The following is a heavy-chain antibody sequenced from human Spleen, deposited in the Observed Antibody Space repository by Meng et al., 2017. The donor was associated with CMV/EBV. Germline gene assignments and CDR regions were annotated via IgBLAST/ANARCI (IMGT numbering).Heavy chain of an antibody. V-gene: IGHV1-8*01. Sequence: TSYDINWVRQATGQGLEWMGWMNPNSGNTGYAQKFQGRVTMTRNTSISTAYMELSSLRSEDTAVYYCARGQYYDFWSGYCTVADWFDPWGQGTLVTVSS. CDR3: ARGQYYDFWSGYCTVADWFDP. CDR2: MNPNSGNT. J-gene: IGHJ5*02. CDR1: TSYD. D-gene: IGHD3-3*01.